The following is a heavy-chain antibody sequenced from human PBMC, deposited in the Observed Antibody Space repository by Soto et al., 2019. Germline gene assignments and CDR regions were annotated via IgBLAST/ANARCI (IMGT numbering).Heavy chain of an antibody. V-gene: IGHV3-74*01. J-gene: IGHJ4*02. Sequence: EVQLVESVGGLVQPGGSLRLSCAASGFTFRDYWMHWVRQAPGKGLVWVSRINTDGSSTSYADSVKGRFTISRDNAKNTLYLQLNSLRAEDTAVYYCARRGANDRSGYYYWGQGTLVTVSS. D-gene: IGHD3-22*01. CDR2: INTDGSST. CDR1: GFTFRDYW. CDR3: ARRGANDRSGYYY.